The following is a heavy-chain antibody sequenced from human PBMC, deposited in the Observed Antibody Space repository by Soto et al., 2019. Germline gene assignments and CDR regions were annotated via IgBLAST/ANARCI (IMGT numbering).Heavy chain of an antibody. V-gene: IGHV3-21*01. CDR3: ARPPTTVTTNYLDY. J-gene: IGHJ4*02. CDR2: ISSSSSYI. D-gene: IGHD4-17*01. CDR1: GFTFSSYS. Sequence: WSLRLSCAASGFTFSSYSMNWVRQAPGKGLEWVSSISSSSSYIYYADSVKGRFTISRDNAKNSLYLQMNSLRAEDTAVYYCARPPTTVTTNYLDYWGQGTLVTVPQ.